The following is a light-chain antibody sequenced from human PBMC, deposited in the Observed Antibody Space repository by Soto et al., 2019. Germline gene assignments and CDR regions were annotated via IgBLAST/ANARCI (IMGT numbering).Light chain of an antibody. J-gene: IGLJ3*02. CDR2: DVI. CDR1: SGDVGRYNF. CDR3: ASYTSTDLWV. Sequence: QSVLTQPASVSESPGQSVTLSCTGTSGDVGRYNFVCWFQQHLGKAPKLMIYDVINRPSGVSNRFSGSKSGYTAYLTISGLQPEDEADYYCASYTSTDLWVYGGGTKLTVL. V-gene: IGLV2-14*03.